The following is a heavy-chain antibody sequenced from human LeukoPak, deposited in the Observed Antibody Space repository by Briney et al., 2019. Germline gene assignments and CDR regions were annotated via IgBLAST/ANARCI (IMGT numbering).Heavy chain of an antibody. J-gene: IGHJ4*02. CDR3: ATGTIYCSSCSGDY. CDR1: RSSLTELS. D-gene: IGHD2-2*01. V-gene: IGHV1-24*01. CDR2: FDPDDGET. Sequence: ASVKVSCKVSRSSLTELSMHWVRQAPGKGLEWMGGFDPDDGETPLFAQKFQGRVSMTEDTSTDTAYMELSSLSSEDTAVYYCATGTIYCSSCSGDYWGQGTLVTVSS.